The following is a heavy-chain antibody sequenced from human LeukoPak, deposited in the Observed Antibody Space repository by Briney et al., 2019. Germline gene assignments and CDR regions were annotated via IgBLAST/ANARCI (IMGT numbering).Heavy chain of an antibody. CDR3: ARDGQLAFDY. Sequence: GASVKVSCKASGGTFSSYAISWVRQAPGQGLEWMGRIIPIFGTANYAQKFQGRVTITTDESTSTAYMELSSLRSEDTAVYYCARDGQLAFDYWGQGTLVTVSS. V-gene: IGHV1-69*05. D-gene: IGHD6-6*01. CDR2: IIPIFGTA. CDR1: GGTFSSYA. J-gene: IGHJ4*02.